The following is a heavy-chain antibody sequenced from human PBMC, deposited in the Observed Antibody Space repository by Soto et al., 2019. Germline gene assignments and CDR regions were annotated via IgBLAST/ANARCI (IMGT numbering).Heavy chain of an antibody. CDR3: ARNTYYDFWSGPYPKTDYYYYYGMDV. V-gene: IGHV1-69*13. D-gene: IGHD3-3*01. CDR1: GGTFSSYA. J-gene: IGHJ6*02. CDR2: IIPIFGTA. Sequence: SVKVSCKASGGTFSSYAISWVRQAPGQGLEWIGGIIPIFGTANYAQKFQGRVTITADESTSTAYMELSSLRSEDTAVYYCARNTYYDFWSGPYPKTDYYYYYGMDVWGQGTTVTVSS.